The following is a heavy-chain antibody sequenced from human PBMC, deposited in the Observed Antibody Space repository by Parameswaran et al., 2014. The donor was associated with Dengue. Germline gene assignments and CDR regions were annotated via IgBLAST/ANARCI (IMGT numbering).Heavy chain of an antibody. D-gene: IGHD5-18*01. Sequence: VRQMPGKGLEWAANIKQDGSELYYVDSVKGRFTISRDNAKNSLYLQMNSLRAEDTAVYYCARKYSYVYYGVDVWGQGTTVTVSS. J-gene: IGHJ6*02. V-gene: IGHV3-7*01. CDR2: IKQDGSEL. CDR3: ARKYSYVYYGVDV.